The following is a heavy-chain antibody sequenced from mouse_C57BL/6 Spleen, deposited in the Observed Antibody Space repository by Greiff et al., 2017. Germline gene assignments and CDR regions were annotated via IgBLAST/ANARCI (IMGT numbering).Heavy chain of an antibody. D-gene: IGHD2-1*01. V-gene: IGHV1-52*01. Sequence: QVQLKQPGAELVRPGSSVKLSCKASGYTFTSYWMHWVKQRPIQGLEWIGNIDPSDSETHYNQKFKDKATLTVDKSSSTAYMQLSSLTSEDSAVXYCARSDGNYPFAYWGQGTLVTVSA. J-gene: IGHJ3*01. CDR1: GYTFTSYW. CDR3: ARSDGNYPFAY. CDR2: IDPSDSET.